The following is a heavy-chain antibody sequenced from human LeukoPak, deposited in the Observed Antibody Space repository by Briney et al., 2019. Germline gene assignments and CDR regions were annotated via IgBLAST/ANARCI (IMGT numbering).Heavy chain of an antibody. V-gene: IGHV3-23*01. CDR2: ISAGGGST. D-gene: IGHD6-13*01. CDR1: GFTFSSYS. CDR3: AKSPRSAADNWFDP. J-gene: IGHJ5*02. Sequence: GGSLRLSCAASGFTFSSYSMNWVRQAPGKGLEGVSGISAGGGSTYYADSAKGRFPISRDNSKNTLYLQMNSLTVEDTAVYYCAKSPRSAADNWFDPWGQGTLVTVSS.